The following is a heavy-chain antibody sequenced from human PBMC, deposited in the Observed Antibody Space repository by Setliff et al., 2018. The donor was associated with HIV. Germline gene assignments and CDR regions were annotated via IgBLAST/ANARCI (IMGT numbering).Heavy chain of an antibody. J-gene: IGHJ4*02. D-gene: IGHD6-19*01. Sequence: GGSLRLSCATSGFTFDSYSIIWVRQAPGKGLEWVSYISGLGGGTIYYADSVRGRFTISRDDAEKSVYLQMNSLRAEDTAVYYCAREATPRHSSGWVYFDYWGQGMMVTVSS. CDR2: ISGLGGGTI. V-gene: IGHV3-48*01. CDR3: AREATPRHSSGWVYFDY. CDR1: GFTFDSYS.